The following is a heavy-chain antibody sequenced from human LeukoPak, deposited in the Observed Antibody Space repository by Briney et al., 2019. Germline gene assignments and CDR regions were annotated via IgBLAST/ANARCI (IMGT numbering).Heavy chain of an antibody. CDR2: IYYSGST. J-gene: IGHJ3*02. Sequence: KTSETLSLTCTVSGGSISSYYWSWVRQPPGKGLEWIGYIYYSGSTNYSPSLKSRVTISVDTSKNQFSLKLSSVTAADTAVYYCARVGRSFDAFDIWGQGTMVTVSS. CDR1: GGSISSYY. CDR3: ARVGRSFDAFDI. V-gene: IGHV4-59*01.